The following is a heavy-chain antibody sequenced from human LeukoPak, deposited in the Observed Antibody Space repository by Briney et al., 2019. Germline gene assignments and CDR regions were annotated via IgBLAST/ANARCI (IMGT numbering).Heavy chain of an antibody. V-gene: IGHV3-48*03. J-gene: IGHJ5*02. CDR1: GFTFSNYE. CDR2: ISSSGSDI. CDR3: ARGRNWFDP. Sequence: GGSLRLSCAASGFTFSNYEMHWVRQAPGKGLEWVSYISSSGSDIYYADSVKGRFSISRDNAKNTLYLQMNSLRAEDTAVYYCARGRNWFDPWGQGTLVTVSS.